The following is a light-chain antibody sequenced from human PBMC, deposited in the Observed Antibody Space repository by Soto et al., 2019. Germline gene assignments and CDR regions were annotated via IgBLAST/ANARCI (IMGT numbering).Light chain of an antibody. V-gene: IGKV3D-15*01. J-gene: IGKJ4*01. Sequence: IVMTQSPATLSVSPGERATLSCRASQSVSSNLGWYQQKPGQSPRLLIYGASTRATGIPVRFSGSGSGTEFTLTISSLQSEDFAIYYCQQYDNWPLTFGGGTKVDIK. CDR3: QQYDNWPLT. CDR1: QSVSSN. CDR2: GAS.